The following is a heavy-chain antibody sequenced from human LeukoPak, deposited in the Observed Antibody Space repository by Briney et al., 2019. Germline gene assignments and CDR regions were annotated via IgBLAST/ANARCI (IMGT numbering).Heavy chain of an antibody. D-gene: IGHD3-3*01. CDR3: ARDFRGGYDFWSGYYTPYYFDY. J-gene: IGHJ4*02. V-gene: IGHV4-38-2*02. CDR2: IYHSGST. CDR1: GYSISSGYY. Sequence: SETLSLTCTVSGYSISSGYYWGWIRQPPGKGLEWIGNIYHSGSTYYNPSLKSRVTISVDTSKNHFSLKLSSVTAADTAVYYCARDFRGGYDFWSGYYTPYYFDYWGQGTLVTVSP.